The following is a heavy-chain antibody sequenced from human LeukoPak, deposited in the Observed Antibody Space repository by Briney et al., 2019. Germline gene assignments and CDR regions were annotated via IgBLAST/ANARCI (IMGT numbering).Heavy chain of an antibody. D-gene: IGHD5-18*01. J-gene: IGHJ4*02. CDR1: GYTFTGYY. Sequence: ASVKVSCKASGYTFTGYYMHWGRQAPGQGLERMGWLNPNSGVTNYAQKLQGSVTMTRDTSISTAYMEFTRLTSDDTAVYYGARDRVQLWFLLSYWGQGTLVTVSS. V-gene: IGHV1-2*02. CDR3: ARDRVQLWFLLSY. CDR2: LNPNSGVT.